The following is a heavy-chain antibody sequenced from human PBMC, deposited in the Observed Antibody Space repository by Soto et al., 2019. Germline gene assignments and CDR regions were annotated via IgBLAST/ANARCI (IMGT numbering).Heavy chain of an antibody. Sequence: SETLSLTCAVSGGSISSGGYSWSWIRQPPGKGLEWIGYIYHSGSTYYNPSLKSRVTISVDRSKNQFSLRLSSVTAADTAVYYCARREISPNWFDPWGQGTLVTVSS. J-gene: IGHJ5*02. CDR3: ARREISPNWFDP. D-gene: IGHD1-26*01. V-gene: IGHV4-30-2*01. CDR2: IYHSGST. CDR1: GGSISSGGYS.